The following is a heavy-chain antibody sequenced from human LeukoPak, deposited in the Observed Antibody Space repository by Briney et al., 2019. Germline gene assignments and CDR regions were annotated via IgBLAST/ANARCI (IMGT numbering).Heavy chain of an antibody. CDR3: ARPPTGTHAFDYYYYGMDV. V-gene: IGHV7-4-1*02. J-gene: IGHJ6*02. CDR1: GYTFTSYA. CDR2: INTNTGNP. D-gene: IGHD1-1*01. Sequence: ASVKVSCKASGYTFTSYAMNWVRQAPGQGLEWMGWINTNTGNPTYAQGFTGRFVFSLDTSVSTAYLQISSLKAEDTAVYYCARPPTGTHAFDYYYYGMDVWGQGTTVTVSS.